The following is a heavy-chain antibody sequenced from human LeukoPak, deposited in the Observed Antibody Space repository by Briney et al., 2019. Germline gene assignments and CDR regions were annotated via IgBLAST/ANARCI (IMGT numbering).Heavy chain of an antibody. D-gene: IGHD5-24*01. J-gene: IGHJ4*02. CDR1: GGPISSSSYY. CDR2: IYYSGST. Sequence: SETLSLTCTVSGGPISSSSYYWGWIRQPPGEGLEWIGSIYYSGSTYYNPSLKSRVTISVDTSKNQFSLKLSSVTAADTAVYYCASRQMNWGQGTLVTVSS. CDR3: ASRQMN. V-gene: IGHV4-39*01.